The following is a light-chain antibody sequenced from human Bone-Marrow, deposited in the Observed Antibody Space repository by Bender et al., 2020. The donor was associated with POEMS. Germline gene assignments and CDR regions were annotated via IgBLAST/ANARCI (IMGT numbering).Light chain of an antibody. V-gene: IGLV2-14*01. CDR2: EVR. CDR3: VAWDASLNGWV. CDR1: SSDVGGSNS. Sequence: QSALTQPASVSGSPGQAITISCTGTSSDVGGSNSVSWYQQHPGKAPKFMIYEVRKRPSGVSNRFSGSKSGNTASLAITGLQSDDEAIYFCVAWDASLNGWVFGGGTKLTVL. J-gene: IGLJ3*02.